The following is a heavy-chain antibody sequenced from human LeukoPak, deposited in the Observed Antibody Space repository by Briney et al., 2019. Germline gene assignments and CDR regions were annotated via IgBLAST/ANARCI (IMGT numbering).Heavy chain of an antibody. Sequence: KPSETLSPTCTVSGASISSFYCNWVRQPPGKGLEWIGYSHYSQSTKYNPSLKSRVTISGDTSKNQFSLKLSSVTAADTAVYYCVIGGGWQPDYWGQGALVTVSS. CDR1: GASISSFY. J-gene: IGHJ4*02. D-gene: IGHD5-24*01. V-gene: IGHV4-59*01. CDR3: VIGGGWQPDY. CDR2: SHYSQST.